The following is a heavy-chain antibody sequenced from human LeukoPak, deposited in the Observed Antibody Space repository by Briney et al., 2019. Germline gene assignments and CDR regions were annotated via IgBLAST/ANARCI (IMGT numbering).Heavy chain of an antibody. CDR2: IYSSGRS. CDR1: GGSISSYY. J-gene: IGHJ4*02. Sequence: SETLSLTCTVSGGSISSYYWSWIRQPAGKGLEWIGRIYSSGRSNYKPSLRSRVTMSVDTSKNQFSLKLSSVTAADTAVYYCARETSSSFIDYWGQGTLVTVSS. V-gene: IGHV4-4*07. CDR3: ARETSSSFIDY. D-gene: IGHD6-13*01.